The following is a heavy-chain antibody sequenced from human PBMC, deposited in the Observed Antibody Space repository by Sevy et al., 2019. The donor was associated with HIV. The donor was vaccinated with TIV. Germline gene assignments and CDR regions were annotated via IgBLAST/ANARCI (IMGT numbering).Heavy chain of an antibody. V-gene: IGHV4-34*01. J-gene: IGHJ5*02. Sequence: SETPSLTCAVYGGSFSGYYWSWIRQPPGKGLEWIGEINHSGSTNYNPSLKSRVTISVDTSKNQFSLKLSSVTAADTAVYYCARGPFIVVVVAATGWFDPWGQGTLVTVSS. CDR3: ARGPFIVVVVAATGWFDP. CDR1: GGSFSGYY. CDR2: INHSGST. D-gene: IGHD2-15*01.